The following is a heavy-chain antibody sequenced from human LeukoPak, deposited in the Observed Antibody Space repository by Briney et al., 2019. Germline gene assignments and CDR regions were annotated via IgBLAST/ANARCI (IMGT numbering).Heavy chain of an antibody. D-gene: IGHD3-22*01. Sequence: SETLSLTCTVSGGSISSSSYYWGWIRQPPGKGLEWIGSIYYSGSTYYNPSLKSRVTISVDTSKNQFSLKLSSVTAADTAVYYCARAETVTYYYDSSGYFGTRVGSFWFDPWGQGTLVTVSS. CDR1: GGSISSSSYY. CDR3: ARAETVTYYYDSSGYFGTRVGSFWFDP. CDR2: IYYSGST. J-gene: IGHJ5*02. V-gene: IGHV4-39*07.